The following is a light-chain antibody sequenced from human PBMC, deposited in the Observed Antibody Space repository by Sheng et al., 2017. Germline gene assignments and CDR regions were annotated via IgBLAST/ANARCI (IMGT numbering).Light chain of an antibody. CDR2: GAS. J-gene: IGKJ4*01. V-gene: IGKV3-15*01. CDR1: QSVSSN. CDR3: QQYDKWPLT. Sequence: EIVLTQSPGTLSSSPGERATLSCRASQSVSSNVAWYQQKPGLAPRLLIYGASSRATGFPARLSGSGSGTEFTLTISSLQSEDFAVYYCQQYDKWPLTFGGGTKVEIK.